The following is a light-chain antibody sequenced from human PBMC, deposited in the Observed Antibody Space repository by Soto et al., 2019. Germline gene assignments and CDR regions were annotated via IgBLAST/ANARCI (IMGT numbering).Light chain of an antibody. CDR3: QQYKNWPPTT. CDR2: GAS. Sequence: EVVVTLSLAALSVSTKERATLSCRASQSVGSSLAWYQQEPGQAPRLLIYGASARATGIPARFSGSGSGTEFTLTISSLQSEDFAVYFGQQYKNWPPTTFAQGTRMGIK. J-gene: IGKJ5*01. CDR1: QSVGSS. V-gene: IGKV3-15*01.